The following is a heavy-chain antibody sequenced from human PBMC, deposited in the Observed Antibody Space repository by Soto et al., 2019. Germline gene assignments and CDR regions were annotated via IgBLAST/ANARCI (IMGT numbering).Heavy chain of an antibody. D-gene: IGHD4-17*01. J-gene: IGHJ3*02. V-gene: IGHV3-33*01. Sequence: QVQLVESGGGVVQPGRSLRLSCAASGFTFSSYGMHWVRQAPGKGLEWVAVIWYDGSNKYYADSVKGRFTISRDNSKNTLYLQMNSLRAEDTAVYYCARYGDYPGDAFEIWGQGTMVTVSS. CDR1: GFTFSSYG. CDR3: ARYGDYPGDAFEI. CDR2: IWYDGSNK.